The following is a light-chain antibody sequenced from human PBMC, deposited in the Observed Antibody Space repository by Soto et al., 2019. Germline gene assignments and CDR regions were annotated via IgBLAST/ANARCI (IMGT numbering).Light chain of an antibody. CDR3: QSYDSSLSVV. CDR1: SSNIGAGYG. V-gene: IGLV1-40*01. J-gene: IGLJ2*01. Sequence: QSVLTKPPSVSGAPGQRVSISCTGSSSNIGAGYGVHWYQQLPGAAPKLLIYVNDNRPSGVPDRFSGSKSGASASLAITGLQAEDEADYYCQSYDSSLSVVFGGGTKLTVL. CDR2: VND.